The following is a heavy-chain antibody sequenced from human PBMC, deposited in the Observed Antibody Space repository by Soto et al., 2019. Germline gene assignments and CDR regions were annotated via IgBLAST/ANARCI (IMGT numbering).Heavy chain of an antibody. J-gene: IGHJ4*02. CDR3: ARSRMSKAPDY. CDR2: IDCDDDK. D-gene: IGHD2-8*01. CDR1: GFSLRTSGMC. Sequence: SGPTLVNPTQTLTLTCTFSGFSLRTSGMCVSWMRQPPGKGLEWLALIDCDDDKYYSTSLKTRLTITKDTSKNQVVLTMTNMDPVDTATYYCARSRMSKAPDYWGQGTLVTVSS. V-gene: IGHV2-70*01.